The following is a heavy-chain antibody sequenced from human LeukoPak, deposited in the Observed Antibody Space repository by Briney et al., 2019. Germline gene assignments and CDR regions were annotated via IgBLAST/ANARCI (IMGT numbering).Heavy chain of an antibody. D-gene: IGHD6-13*01. V-gene: IGHV4-39*01. CDR3: ARVIAAANWFDP. CDR1: GGSISSSSYY. Sequence: SETPSLTCTVSGGSISSSSYYWGWIRQPPGKGLEWIGSIYYSGSTYYNPSLKSRVTISVDTSKNQFSLKLSSVTAADTAVYYCARVIAAANWFDPWGQGTLVTVSS. CDR2: IYYSGST. J-gene: IGHJ5*02.